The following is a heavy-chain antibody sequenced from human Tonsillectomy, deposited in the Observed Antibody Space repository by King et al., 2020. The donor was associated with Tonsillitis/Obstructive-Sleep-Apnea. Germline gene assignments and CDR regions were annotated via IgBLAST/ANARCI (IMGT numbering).Heavy chain of an antibody. V-gene: IGHV3-48*03. CDR1: GFTFSSYE. D-gene: IGHD3-16*02. J-gene: IGHJ3*02. Sequence: VQLVESGGGLVQPGGSLRLSCAASGFTFSSYEMNWVRQAPGKGLEWVSYISSSGSTIYYADSVKGRFTISRDNAKNSLYLQMNSLRAEDTAVYYCARAPGDYDYVWGSYRLDAFDIWGQGTMVTVSS. CDR3: ARAPGDYDYVWGSYRLDAFDI. CDR2: ISSSGSTI.